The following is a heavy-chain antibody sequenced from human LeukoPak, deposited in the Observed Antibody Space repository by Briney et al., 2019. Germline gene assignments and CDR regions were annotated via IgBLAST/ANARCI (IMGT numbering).Heavy chain of an antibody. V-gene: IGHV4-4*07. CDR1: GGSISSYY. CDR3: AREGSYYDILTGYYYGYFDY. CDR2: IYTSGST. J-gene: IGHJ4*02. Sequence: SETLSLTCTVSGGSISSYYWSRIRQPAGKGLEWIGRIYTSGSTNYNPSLKSRVTMSVDTSKNQFSLKLSSVTAADTAVYYCAREGSYYDILTGYYYGYFDYWGQGTLVTVSS. D-gene: IGHD3-9*01.